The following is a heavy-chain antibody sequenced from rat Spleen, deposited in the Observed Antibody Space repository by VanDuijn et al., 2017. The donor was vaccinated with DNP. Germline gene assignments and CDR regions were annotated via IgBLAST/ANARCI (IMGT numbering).Heavy chain of an antibody. J-gene: IGHJ2*01. CDR2: ISYDGSST. V-gene: IGHV5-31*01. CDR1: GFIFSNYW. CDR3: AGWEIHIPSRFAY. Sequence: EVQLVESGGGPVQPGRSLKLSCVASGFIFSNYWMTWIRQAPGKGLEWVATISYDGSSTYYRDSVKGRFTISRDNAKSTLYLQMDSLRSEDTATYYCAGWEIHIPSRFAYWGQGVMVTVSS. D-gene: IGHD1-9*01.